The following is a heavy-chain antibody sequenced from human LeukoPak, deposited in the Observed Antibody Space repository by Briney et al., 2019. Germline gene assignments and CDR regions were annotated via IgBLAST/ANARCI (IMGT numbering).Heavy chain of an antibody. D-gene: IGHD3-9*01. CDR1: GSSFTSYW. J-gene: IGHJ6*03. V-gene: IGHV5-51*01. CDR3: ARHTAYYDILTGYGGYYMDV. CDR2: IYPGDSDT. Sequence: GESLQISCQGSGSSFTSYWIGWVRQVPGKGLEWMGIIYPGDSDTRYSPSFQGQVTISADKSISTAYLQWSSLKASDTAMYYCARHTAYYDILTGYGGYYMDVWGKGTTVTISS.